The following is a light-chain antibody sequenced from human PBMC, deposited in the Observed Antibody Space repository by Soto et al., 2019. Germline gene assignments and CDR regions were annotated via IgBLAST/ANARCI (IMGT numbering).Light chain of an antibody. CDR2: LNSDGSH. CDR1: SGHSSYA. Sequence: QTVVTQSPSASASLGASVKLTCTLSSGHSSYAIAWHQQQPEKGPRYLMKLNSDGSHSKGDGIPDRFSGSSSGAERCLTISSLQSEDEADYYCQTWGTGIHYVFGTGTKLTVL. J-gene: IGLJ1*01. V-gene: IGLV4-69*01. CDR3: QTWGTGIHYV.